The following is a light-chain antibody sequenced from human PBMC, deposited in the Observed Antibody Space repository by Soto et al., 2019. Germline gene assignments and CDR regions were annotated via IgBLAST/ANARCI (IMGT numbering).Light chain of an antibody. V-gene: IGLV2-14*01. CDR1: SSDVGGYKY. Sequence: QSALTQPASVSGSPGQSITISCTGTSSDVGGYKYVSWYQQHPGKAPKLMIYEVTNRPSGVSNRFSGSKSGNTASLTISGLQAEDEADYSCSSYTSSNTWVFGGGTKLTVL. CDR2: EVT. J-gene: IGLJ3*02. CDR3: SSYTSSNTWV.